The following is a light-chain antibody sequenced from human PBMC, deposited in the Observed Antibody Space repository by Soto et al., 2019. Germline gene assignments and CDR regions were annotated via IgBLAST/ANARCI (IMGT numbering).Light chain of an antibody. CDR1: SSDVGGYNY. J-gene: IGLJ3*02. CDR3: SSYAGGTNVV. CDR2: EVT. V-gene: IGLV2-8*01. Sequence: QSALTQPPSASGSPGQSVTISCTGTSSDVGGYNYVSWYQQHPGKAPKLMIYEVTKRPSGVPDRFSGSKSGNTASLTVSGLQAEDEADYYCSSYAGGTNVVFGGGTKLTV.